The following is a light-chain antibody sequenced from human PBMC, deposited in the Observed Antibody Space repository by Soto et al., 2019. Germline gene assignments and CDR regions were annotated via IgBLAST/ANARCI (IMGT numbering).Light chain of an antibody. CDR2: EDN. V-gene: IGLV2-14*02. CDR3: KSYAGSNTYV. CDR1: SSDVGHYNL. Sequence: QSALTQPASVSGSPGQSITISCTGTSSDVGHYNLVSWYQQHPGKAPKVLIFEDNQRPSGVSDRFSASKSGNTASLTVSGLQAADEADYFCKSYAGSNTYVFGSGTKLTVL. J-gene: IGLJ1*01.